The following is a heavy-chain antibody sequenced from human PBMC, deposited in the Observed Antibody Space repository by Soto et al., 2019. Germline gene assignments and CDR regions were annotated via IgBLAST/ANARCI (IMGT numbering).Heavy chain of an antibody. V-gene: IGHV3-23*01. D-gene: IGHD3-10*01. CDR1: GFTFANYA. J-gene: IGHJ6*02. CDR3: ARFEGGASGTYGLDV. Sequence: VQLLESGGGLVQPGGSLGLSCAGSGFTFANYAMSWVRQAPGKGLEWVSVLSNSGGTTYYADSVKGRFTISRDSFKNTLYLQLDSLRAEDTAIYYCARFEGGASGTYGLDVWGQGTTVTVSS. CDR2: LSNSGGTT.